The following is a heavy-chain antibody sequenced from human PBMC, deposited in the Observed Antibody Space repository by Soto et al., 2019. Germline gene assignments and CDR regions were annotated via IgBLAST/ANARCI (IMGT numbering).Heavy chain of an antibody. V-gene: IGHV4-34*01. D-gene: IGHD5-18*01. CDR1: GGCFSGYY. J-gene: IGHJ4*02. CDR3: ARVLIAGVTTD. Sequence: SETLSLTCAVYGGCFSGYYWTWIRQPPGTGLEWIGEINHSGSTNYNPSLKSRVTMSVDPSKNQFSLRLTSVTAADTAVYYCARVLIAGVTTDWGQGTLVTVSS. CDR2: INHSGST.